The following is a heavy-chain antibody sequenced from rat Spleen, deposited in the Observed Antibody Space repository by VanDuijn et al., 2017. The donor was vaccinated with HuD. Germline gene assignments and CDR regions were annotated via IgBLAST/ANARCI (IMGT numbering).Heavy chain of an antibody. J-gene: IGHJ2*01. CDR2: INSAGTT. CDR1: GYSITSSYR. V-gene: IGHV3-3*01. Sequence: EVQLQESGPGLVKPSQSLSLTCSVTGYSITSSYRWNWIRKFPGNKLEWMGYINSAGTTKYKPSLKSRISITRDTSKNQFFLQVNSVTTEDTATYYCASLYSSYSLYYFDYWGQGVMVTVSS. CDR3: ASLYSSYSLYYFDY. D-gene: IGHD1-2*01.